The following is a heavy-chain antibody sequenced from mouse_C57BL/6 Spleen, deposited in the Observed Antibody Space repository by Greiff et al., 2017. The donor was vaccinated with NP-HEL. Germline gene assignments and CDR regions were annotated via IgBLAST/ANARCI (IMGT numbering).Heavy chain of an antibody. Sequence: QVQLQQPGAELVRPGTSVKLSCKASGYTFTSYWMHWVKQRPGQGLEWIGVIDPSDSYTNYNQKFKGKATLTVDTSSSTAYMQLSSLTSEDSAVYYCARGNGSSYVEAMDYWGQGTSVTVSS. D-gene: IGHD1-1*01. CDR2: IDPSDSYT. J-gene: IGHJ4*01. CDR1: GYTFTSYW. V-gene: IGHV1-59*01. CDR3: ARGNGSSYVEAMDY.